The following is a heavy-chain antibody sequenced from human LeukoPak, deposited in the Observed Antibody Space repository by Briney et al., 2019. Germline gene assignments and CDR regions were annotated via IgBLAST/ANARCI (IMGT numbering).Heavy chain of an antibody. CDR2: IKPDGSEK. Sequence: GGSLRLSCAASGFTFSSQWMSWVRQAPGKGLGWVANIKPDGSEKYYVDSVKGRFTISRDNAKNSVYLQMNSLRVEDTAVYHCGRGMGVWGQGTTVTVSS. CDR3: GRGMGV. J-gene: IGHJ6*02. V-gene: IGHV3-7*05. CDR1: GFTFSSQW.